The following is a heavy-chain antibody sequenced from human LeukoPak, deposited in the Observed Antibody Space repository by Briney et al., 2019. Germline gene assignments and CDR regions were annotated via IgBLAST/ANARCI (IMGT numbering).Heavy chain of an antibody. D-gene: IGHD6-19*01. J-gene: IGHJ5*02. CDR1: GGSFSSYS. Sequence: SETLSLTCAVYGGSFSSYSWSWIRQPPGKGLEWIGYIYHSGSTYYNPSLKSRVTISVDTSKNQFSLKLSSVTAADTAVYYCARRGTVASGMGFDPWGQGTLATVSS. CDR3: ARRGTVASGMGFDP. CDR2: IYHSGST. V-gene: IGHV4-34*01.